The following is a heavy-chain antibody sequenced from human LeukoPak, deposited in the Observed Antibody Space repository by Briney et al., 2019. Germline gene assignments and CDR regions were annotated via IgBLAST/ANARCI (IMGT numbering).Heavy chain of an antibody. D-gene: IGHD3-3*01. CDR2: IYTSGST. J-gene: IGHJ6*03. Sequence: SETLSLTCTVSGGSISSYYWSWIRQPAGKGLEWIGRIYTSGSTNYNPSLKSRVTMSVDTSKNQFSLKLSSVAAADTAVYYCARDRRLDFWDYYYYYVDVWGKGTTVTVSS. V-gene: IGHV4-4*07. CDR3: ARDRRLDFWDYYYYYVDV. CDR1: GGSISSYY.